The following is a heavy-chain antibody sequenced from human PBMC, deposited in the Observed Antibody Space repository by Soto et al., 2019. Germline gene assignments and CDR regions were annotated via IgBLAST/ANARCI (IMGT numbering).Heavy chain of an antibody. V-gene: IGHV3-21*01. Sequence: EVQLVESGGGLVKPGGSLRLSCAASKFTFSSYSMHWVRQAPGKGLEWVSSISSSSAYVFFADSVKGRFTISRDNAKNSLSLQMNRLSAEDTAVYFWATSDAPMTMVQGPFHMWGQGTMVTVSS. CDR1: KFTFSSYS. D-gene: IGHD3-10*01. CDR2: ISSSSAYV. J-gene: IGHJ3*02. CDR3: ATSDAPMTMVQGPFHM.